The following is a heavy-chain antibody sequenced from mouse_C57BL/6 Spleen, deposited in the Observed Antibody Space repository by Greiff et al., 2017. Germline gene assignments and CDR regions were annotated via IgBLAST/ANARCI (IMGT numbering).Heavy chain of an antibody. Sequence: QVQLKESGAELVRPGASVTLSCKASGYTFTDYEMHWVKQTPVHGLEWIGAIDPETGGTAYNQKFKGKAILTADKSSSTAYMELRSLTSEDSAVYYCTRRDYYGSRDYWGQGTTLTVSS. V-gene: IGHV1-15*01. CDR1: GYTFTDYE. D-gene: IGHD1-1*01. CDR2: IDPETGGT. CDR3: TRRDYYGSRDY. J-gene: IGHJ2*01.